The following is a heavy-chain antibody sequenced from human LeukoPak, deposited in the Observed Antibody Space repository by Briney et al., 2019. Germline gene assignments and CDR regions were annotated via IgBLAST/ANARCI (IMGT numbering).Heavy chain of an antibody. Sequence: HTGGSLRLSCAISGFTFDDYAMYWVRHAPGKGLEWVSGINWSGERIAYADSVKGRFTISRDNAKNSVFLQMNSLKPEDTAFYYCAKDSDLSIRGITVDYWGQGTLVTVSS. D-gene: IGHD3-16*01. CDR2: INWSGERI. CDR3: AKDSDLSIRGITVDY. CDR1: GFTFDDYA. V-gene: IGHV3-9*01. J-gene: IGHJ4*02.